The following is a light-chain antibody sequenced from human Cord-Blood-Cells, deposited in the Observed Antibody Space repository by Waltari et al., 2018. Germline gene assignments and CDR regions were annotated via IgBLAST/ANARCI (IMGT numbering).Light chain of an antibody. V-gene: IGKV1-33*01. Sequence: DIQMTQSPSSLSASVGDRVSITCQASQAISNYLNWYQQKPGKAPKLMIYDASNFDTGVPSRSRGSGSGTDFTFTISYLQPQDIATYDCQQYVTLPRPFGGGTTVEIK. CDR1: QAISNY. CDR3: QQYVTLPRP. J-gene: IGKJ4*01. CDR2: DAS.